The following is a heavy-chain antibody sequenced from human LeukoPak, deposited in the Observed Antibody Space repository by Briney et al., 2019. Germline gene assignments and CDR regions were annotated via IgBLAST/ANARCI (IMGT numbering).Heavy chain of an antibody. J-gene: IGHJ6*03. Sequence: EASVKVSCKASGYTFTGYYMHWVRQAPGQGLEWMGWINPNSGGTNYAQKFQGRVTMTRDTSISTAYMELSSLRSEDTAMYYCAREARYGDYEYYYYYMDVWGKGTTVTISS. CDR2: INPNSGGT. CDR3: AREARYGDYEYYYYYMDV. D-gene: IGHD4-17*01. V-gene: IGHV1-2*02. CDR1: GYTFTGYY.